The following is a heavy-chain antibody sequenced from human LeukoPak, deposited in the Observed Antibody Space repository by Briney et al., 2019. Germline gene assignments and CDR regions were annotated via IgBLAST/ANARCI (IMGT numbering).Heavy chain of an antibody. CDR1: GFTFSSYA. Sequence: GRSLRLSCAASGFTFSSYAMHWVRQAPGKGLEWVAVISYDGSNKYYADSVKGRFTISRDNSKNTLYLQMNSLRAEDTAVYYCARDLGCSSTSCYGNWFDHWGQGTLVTVSS. J-gene: IGHJ5*02. CDR2: ISYDGSNK. D-gene: IGHD2-2*01. CDR3: ARDLGCSSTSCYGNWFDH. V-gene: IGHV3-30*04.